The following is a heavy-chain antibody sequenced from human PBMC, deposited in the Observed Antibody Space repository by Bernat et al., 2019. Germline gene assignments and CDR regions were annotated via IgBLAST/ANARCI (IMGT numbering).Heavy chain of an antibody. CDR2: IKSKTNNYAT. J-gene: IGHJ4*02. Sequence: EVQLVESGGDLVQPGGSLKLSCAASGFTFSDSTIHWVRQASGQGLEWVGHIKSKTNNYATAYVASVKGRFTISRDNSKNTLYLQMNSLRAEDTAVYYCARAPDHSYGDYWGQGTLVTVSS. CDR3: ARAPDHSYGDY. CDR1: GFTFSDST. V-gene: IGHV3-73*01. D-gene: IGHD5-18*01.